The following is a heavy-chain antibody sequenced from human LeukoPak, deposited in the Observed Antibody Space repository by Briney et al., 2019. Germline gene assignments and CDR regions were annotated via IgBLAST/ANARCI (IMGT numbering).Heavy chain of an antibody. J-gene: IGHJ4*02. Sequence: GGSLRLSCAASRFTFTNYDMHWVRQGPGRGLEGGSGIGTAGDTYYPASVKGRFTISRENGKSSLYLQMNSLSAGDTAVYYCASSPAYSSSWYAIDNWGQGTLVTVSS. CDR2: IGTAGDT. CDR1: RFTFTNYD. D-gene: IGHD6-13*01. V-gene: IGHV3-13*01. CDR3: ASSPAYSSSWYAIDN.